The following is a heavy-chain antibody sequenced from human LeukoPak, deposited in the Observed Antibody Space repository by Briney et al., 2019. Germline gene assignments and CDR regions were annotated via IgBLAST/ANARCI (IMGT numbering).Heavy chain of an antibody. CDR2: ISYDGSNK. D-gene: IGHD6-6*01. Sequence: QPGGSLRLSCAASGFTFSSYAMHWVRQAPGKGLEWVAVISYDGSNKYYADSVKGRFTISRDNSKNTLYLQMNSLRAEDTAVYYCAREGRIAARQSVRYFDYWGQGTLVTVSS. J-gene: IGHJ4*02. CDR1: GFTFSSYA. V-gene: IGHV3-30-3*01. CDR3: AREGRIAARQSVRYFDY.